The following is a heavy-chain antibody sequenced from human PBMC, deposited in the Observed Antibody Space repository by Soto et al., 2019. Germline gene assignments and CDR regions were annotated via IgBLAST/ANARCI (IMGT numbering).Heavy chain of an antibody. CDR2: IIPIFGTA. V-gene: IGHV1-69*13. CDR1: GGTFSSYA. J-gene: IGHJ4*02. D-gene: IGHD3-22*01. CDR3: ARDYYDSSGYQGYFDY. Sequence: EASVKVSCKASGGTFSSYAISWVRQAPGQGLEWMGGIIPIFGTANYAQKFQGRVTITADESTSTAYMELSSLRSEDTAVYYCARDYYDSSGYQGYFDYWGQGTLVTVS.